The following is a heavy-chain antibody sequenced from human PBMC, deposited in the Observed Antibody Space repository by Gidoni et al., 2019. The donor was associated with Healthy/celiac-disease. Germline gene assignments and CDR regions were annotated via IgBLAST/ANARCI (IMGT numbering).Heavy chain of an antibody. D-gene: IGHD3-10*01. J-gene: IGHJ4*02. CDR3: AKDYGSGSYYIAFLGY. V-gene: IGHV3-23*01. CDR1: GFTFSSYA. Sequence: EVQLLESGGGLVQPGGSLRLSCAASGFTFSSYAMSWVRQAPGKGLEWVSAISDSGGSTYYADSVKGRFTISRDNSKNTLYLQMNSLRAEDTAVYYCAKDYGSGSYYIAFLGYWGQGTLVTVSS. CDR2: ISDSGGST.